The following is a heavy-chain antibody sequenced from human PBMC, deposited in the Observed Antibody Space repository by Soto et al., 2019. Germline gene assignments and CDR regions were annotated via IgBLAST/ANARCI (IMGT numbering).Heavy chain of an antibody. Sequence: QVQLGQSGSEVKKPGASVKVSCKASGYTFTSYGISWVRQAPGQGLEWMGWISAYNGNTNYAQKLQGRVTMTTDTSTITAYMELRSLRSDDTAVYYCARYCSSTSCYAVKWFDPWGQGTLVTVSS. D-gene: IGHD2-2*01. CDR3: ARYCSSTSCYAVKWFDP. CDR2: ISAYNGNT. J-gene: IGHJ5*02. V-gene: IGHV1-18*01. CDR1: GYTFTSYG.